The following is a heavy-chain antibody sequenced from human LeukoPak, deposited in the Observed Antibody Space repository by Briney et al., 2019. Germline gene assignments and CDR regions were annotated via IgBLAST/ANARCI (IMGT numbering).Heavy chain of an antibody. V-gene: IGHV3-21*01. D-gene: IGHD5-12*01. J-gene: IGHJ4*02. CDR3: SRDRLGGLDY. Sequence: GGSLRLSCAASGFTFSSYAMTWVRQAPGKGLEWVSGISTTSTYIFYADSLKGRFTISRDNAKNSVYLQMNSLRPEDTAVYYCSRDRLGGLDYWGQGTLVTVSS. CDR2: ISTTSTYI. CDR1: GFTFSSYA.